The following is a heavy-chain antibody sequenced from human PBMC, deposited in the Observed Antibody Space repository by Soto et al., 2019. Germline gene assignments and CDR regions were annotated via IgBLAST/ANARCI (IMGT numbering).Heavy chain of an antibody. CDR1: GFTFIRYA. CDR3: AKDPLFGGVIVTGY. J-gene: IGHJ4*02. Sequence: GGSLRLSCAASGFTFIRYAMSWVRQAPGKGLEWVSAISGSGGSTYYADSVKGRFTISRDNSKNTLYLQMNSLRAEDTAVYYCAKDPLFGGVIVTGYWGQGTLVTVSS. V-gene: IGHV3-23*01. CDR2: ISGSGGST. D-gene: IGHD3-16*02.